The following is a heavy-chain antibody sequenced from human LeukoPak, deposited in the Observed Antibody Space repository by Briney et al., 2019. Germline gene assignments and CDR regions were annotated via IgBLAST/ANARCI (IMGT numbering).Heavy chain of an antibody. J-gene: IGHJ5*02. CDR2: MYHSGST. CDR3: ARVIYCSGGSCYDGAWFDP. V-gene: IGHV4-38-2*01. Sequence: SETLSLTCAVSGYSISSGYYWGWIRQPPGKGLEWIGIMYHSGSTYHNPSLKSRVTISVDTSKNQFSLKLSSVTAADTAVYYCARVIYCSGGSCYDGAWFDPWGQGTLVTVSS. CDR1: GYSISSGYY. D-gene: IGHD2-15*01.